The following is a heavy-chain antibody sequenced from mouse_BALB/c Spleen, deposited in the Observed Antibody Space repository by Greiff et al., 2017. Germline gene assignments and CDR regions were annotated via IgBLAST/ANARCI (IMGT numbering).Heavy chain of an antibody. CDR2: IRNRANGYTT. CDR1: GFTFTDYY. D-gene: IGHD2-1*01. V-gene: IGHV7-3*02. Sequence: VHLLESGGGLVQPGGSLRLSCATSGFTFTDYYMRWVRQPPGQALEWLGFIRNRANGYTTEYSASVKGRFTISRDNSQSILYLQMNTLRAEDSATYYCARRNYPCSMDDWGQGTSVTVSS. CDR3: ARRNYPCSMDD. J-gene: IGHJ4*01.